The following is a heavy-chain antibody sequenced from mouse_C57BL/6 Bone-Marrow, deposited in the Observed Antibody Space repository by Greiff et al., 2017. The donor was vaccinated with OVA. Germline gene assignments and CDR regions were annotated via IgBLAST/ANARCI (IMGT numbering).Heavy chain of an antibody. J-gene: IGHJ1*03. CDR3: ARPLYYGSSYGYFDG. CDR1: GYAFSSSW. D-gene: IGHD1-1*01. V-gene: IGHV1-82*01. Sequence: VQVVESGPELVKPGASVKISCKASGYAFSSSWMNWVKQRPGKGLEWIGRIYPGDGDTNYNGKFKGKATLTADKSSSTAYMQLSSLTSEDSAVYFCARPLYYGSSYGYFDGWGTGTTVTVSS. CDR2: IYPGDGDT.